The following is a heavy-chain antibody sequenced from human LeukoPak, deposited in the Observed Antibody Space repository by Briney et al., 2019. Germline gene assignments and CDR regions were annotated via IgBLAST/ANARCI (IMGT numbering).Heavy chain of an antibody. J-gene: IGHJ4*02. CDR1: GYTFSTNG. V-gene: IGHV3-23*01. Sequence: GGSLRLSCAASGYTFSTNGMSWVRQAPGKGLEWVSTISNSGGSTYYADSVKGRFTVSSDNSKNTLNLQMNSLRAEDTAVYYCAKDPRFSSGSWGQGTLVTVSS. CDR2: ISNSGGST. D-gene: IGHD6-19*01. CDR3: AKDPRFSSGS.